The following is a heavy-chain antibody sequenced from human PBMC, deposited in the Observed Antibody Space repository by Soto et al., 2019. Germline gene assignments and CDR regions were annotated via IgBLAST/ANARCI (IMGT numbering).Heavy chain of an antibody. D-gene: IGHD3-10*01. Sequence: EVQLVESGGGLVQPGGSLRLSCAASGFTFSGSWMHWVRQAPGKGLVWVSRINGDGSGTSYADFVKGRFTISRDDAKNTLFLQMNALRAEDTGVYYCARGIFGSGTADDYWGPGTLVTVSS. V-gene: IGHV3-74*01. J-gene: IGHJ4*02. CDR2: INGDGSGT. CDR1: GFTFSGSW. CDR3: ARGIFGSGTADDY.